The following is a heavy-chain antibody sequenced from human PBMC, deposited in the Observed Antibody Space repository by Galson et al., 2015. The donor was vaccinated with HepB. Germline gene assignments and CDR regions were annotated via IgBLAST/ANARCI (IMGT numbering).Heavy chain of an antibody. D-gene: IGHD3-16*01. CDR1: GFTFSDYY. CDR2: ISGSSSYT. Sequence: SLRLSCAASGFTFSDYYMSWIRQAPGKGLEWVSYISGSSSYTNYADSVKGRFTISRDNAKNSLYLQMNSLRAEDTAVYYCARDIHAYYWYFDLWGRGTLVTVSS. CDR3: ARDIHAYYWYFDL. V-gene: IGHV3-11*05. J-gene: IGHJ2*01.